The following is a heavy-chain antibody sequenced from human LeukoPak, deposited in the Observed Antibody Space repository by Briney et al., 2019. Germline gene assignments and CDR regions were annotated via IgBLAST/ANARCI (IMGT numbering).Heavy chain of an antibody. CDR3: AKSAPYYFDY. V-gene: IGHV3-23*01. CDR2: ISGSGGST. J-gene: IGHJ4*02. Sequence: PSETLSLTCTVSGDSISSTTHYWGWIRQPPGKGLEWVSAISGSGGSTYYADSVKGRFTISRDNSKNTLYLQMNSLRAEDTAVYYCAKSAPYYFDYWGQGTLVTVSS. CDR1: GDSISSTTHY.